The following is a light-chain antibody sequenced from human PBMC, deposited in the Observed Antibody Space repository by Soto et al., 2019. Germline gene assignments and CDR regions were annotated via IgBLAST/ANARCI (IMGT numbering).Light chain of an antibody. CDR1: SAHSSYI. Sequence: QSVLTQSSSASASLGSSVKLTCTLRSAHSSYIIAWHQQQPGKAPRYLMKLEGSGDYNKGSGVPDRFSGSSSGADRYLSISNLQSEDEADYYCETWDINTRVVGGGTKLTVL. J-gene: IGLJ3*02. V-gene: IGLV4-60*03. CDR2: LEGSGDY. CDR3: ETWDINTRV.